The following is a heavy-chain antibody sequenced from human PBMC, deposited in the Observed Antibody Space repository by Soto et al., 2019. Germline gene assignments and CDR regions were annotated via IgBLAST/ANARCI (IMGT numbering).Heavy chain of an antibody. CDR3: ARDGGSDYDILTGLNYYYGMDV. CDR2: INHSGST. D-gene: IGHD3-9*01. V-gene: IGHV4-34*01. J-gene: IGHJ6*02. Sequence: SETLSLTCAVYGGSFSGYYWSWIHQPPGKGLEWIGEINHSGSTNYNPSLKSRVTISVDTSKNQFSLKLSSVTAADTAVYYCARDGGSDYDILTGLNYYYGMDVWGQGTTVTVSS. CDR1: GGSFSGYY.